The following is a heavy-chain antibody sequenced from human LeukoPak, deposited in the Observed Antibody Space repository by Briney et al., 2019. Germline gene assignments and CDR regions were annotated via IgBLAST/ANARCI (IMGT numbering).Heavy chain of an antibody. CDR3: AGGYSYGYY. J-gene: IGHJ4*02. Sequence: GGSLRLSCAASGFTFSTYSMNWVRQAPGKGLEWVSYISSSTSTIYYADSVKGRFTISRDNAKNSLYLQMNSLRAEDTALYYCAGGYSYGYYWGQGTLVTVSS. CDR2: ISSSTSTI. V-gene: IGHV3-48*01. CDR1: GFTFSTYS. D-gene: IGHD5-18*01.